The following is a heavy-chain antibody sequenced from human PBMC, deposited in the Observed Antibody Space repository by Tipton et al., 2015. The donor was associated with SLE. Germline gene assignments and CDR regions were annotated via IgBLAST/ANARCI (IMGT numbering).Heavy chain of an antibody. Sequence: EQLVQSGGGLVKPGGSLRLSCATSGFTFSSYSMNWVRQAPGKGLEWVSSISSNSSSIYYADSVKGRFTISRDNAKNSLYLQMNSLRAEDTAVYYCARDVSFEWSYGMVVWGQGTTVTVSS. V-gene: IGHV3-21*01. CDR1: GFTFSSYS. CDR2: ISSNSSSI. J-gene: IGHJ6*02. D-gene: IGHD3-3*01. CDR3: ARDVSFEWSYGMVV.